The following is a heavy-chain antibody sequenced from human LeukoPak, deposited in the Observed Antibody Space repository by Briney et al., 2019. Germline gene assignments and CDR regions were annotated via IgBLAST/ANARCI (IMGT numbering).Heavy chain of an antibody. D-gene: IGHD3-10*02. CDR3: AELGITMIGGV. Sequence: TGGSLRRSCAASGFTFSSYGRHWVRQAPGKGLVWVSRINSDGSSTSYADSVKGRFTISRDNAKNSLYLQMNSLRAEDTAVYYCAELGITMIGGVWGKGTTVTISS. V-gene: IGHV3-74*01. CDR1: GFTFSSYG. J-gene: IGHJ6*04. CDR2: INSDGSST.